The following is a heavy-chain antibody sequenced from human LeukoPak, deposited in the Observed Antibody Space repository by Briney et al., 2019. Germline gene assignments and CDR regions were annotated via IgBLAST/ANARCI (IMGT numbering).Heavy chain of an antibody. CDR3: AKRGAYSPPY. Sequence: GGSLRLSCAASGFTFSSSAMNWVRQAPGKGLEWASAISGSGGSTYYADSVKGRFTISRDNSKNTLYLQMNSLRAEDTAVYYCAKRGAYSPPYWGQGTLVTVSS. V-gene: IGHV3-23*01. CDR2: ISGSGGST. CDR1: GFTFSSSA. D-gene: IGHD5-18*01. J-gene: IGHJ4*02.